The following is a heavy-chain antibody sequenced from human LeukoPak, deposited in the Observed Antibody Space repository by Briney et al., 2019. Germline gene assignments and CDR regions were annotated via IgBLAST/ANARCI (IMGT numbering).Heavy chain of an antibody. Sequence: GGSLRLSCEVSGFTFSSYVMSWVRQAPGKGLEWVANIKQDGSEKYYVDSVKGRFTISRDNAKNSLYLQMNSLRAEDTAVYYCASTYHYAFDIWGQGTMVTVSS. J-gene: IGHJ3*02. CDR3: ASTYHYAFDI. V-gene: IGHV3-7*01. CDR1: GFTFSSYV. CDR2: IKQDGSEK. D-gene: IGHD5-12*01.